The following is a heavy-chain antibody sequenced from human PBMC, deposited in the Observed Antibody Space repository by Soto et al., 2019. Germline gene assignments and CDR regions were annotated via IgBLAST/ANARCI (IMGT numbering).Heavy chain of an antibody. CDR3: AKDRSSVGATNYFDY. CDR1: GFSFSSYA. V-gene: IGHV3-23*01. D-gene: IGHD1-26*01. Sequence: GGSLRLSCAASGFSFSSYAMSWVRQAPGKGLEWVSAISGSGGSTYYADSVKGRFTISRDNSKNTLYLQMNSLRAEDTAVYYCAKDRSSVGATNYFDYWGQGTLVTVSS. J-gene: IGHJ4*02. CDR2: ISGSGGST.